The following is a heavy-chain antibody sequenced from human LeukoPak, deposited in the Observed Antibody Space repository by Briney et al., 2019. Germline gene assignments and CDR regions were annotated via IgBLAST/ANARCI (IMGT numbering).Heavy chain of an antibody. CDR1: VFTLSSYA. D-gene: IGHD2-2*03. J-gene: IGHJ5*02. V-gene: IGHV3-23*01. Sequence: GWSLRLSCAASVFTLSSYAMRWVRQAPGKGLEWVSAISGSGGSTYYADSVKGRFTISRDNSKNTLYLQMNSLRAEDTAVYYCAKNQWMGSFDPWGQGTLVTVSS. CDR2: ISGSGGST. CDR3: AKNQWMGSFDP.